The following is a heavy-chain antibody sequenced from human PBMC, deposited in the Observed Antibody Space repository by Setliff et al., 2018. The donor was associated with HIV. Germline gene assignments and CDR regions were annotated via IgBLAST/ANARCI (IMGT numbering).Heavy chain of an antibody. Sequence: SETLSLTCTVSGDSISRGPYYWSWIRQPAGKGLEWIGRVYTSGDTNYNPSLRSRVIISLDTSNNQFSLNLNSVTAADTAVYYCARQLDYTNGRYFDYWGPGTLVTVSS. CDR2: VYTSGDT. CDR1: GDSISRGPYY. J-gene: IGHJ4*02. D-gene: IGHD4-4*01. CDR3: ARQLDYTNGRYFDY. V-gene: IGHV4-61*02.